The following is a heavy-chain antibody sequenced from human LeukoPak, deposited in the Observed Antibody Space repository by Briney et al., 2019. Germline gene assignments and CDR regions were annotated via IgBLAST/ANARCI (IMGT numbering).Heavy chain of an antibody. CDR3: ARVADYSNSAHADY. CDR2: IAQDGAEA. D-gene: IGHD4-11*01. Sequence: PGGSLRLSCEASGFTFTSYWMAWVRQAPGKGLEWVANIAQDGAEAVYADSVRGRFTISRDNSKNTLYLQMNSLRAEDTAVYYCARVADYSNSAHADYWGQGTLVTVSS. J-gene: IGHJ4*02. CDR1: GFTFTSYW. V-gene: IGHV3-7*01.